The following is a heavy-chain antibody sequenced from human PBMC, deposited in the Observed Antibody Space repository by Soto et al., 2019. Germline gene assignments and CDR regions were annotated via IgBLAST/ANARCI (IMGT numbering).Heavy chain of an antibody. Sequence: GASVKVSCKASGGTFSSYAISWVRQAPGQGLEWMGGIIPIFGTANYAQKFQGRVTITADESTSTAYMELSSLRSEDTAVYYCAGFKSPMYYYGSGNGGYYFDYWGQGTLVTVSS. J-gene: IGHJ4*02. CDR1: GGTFSSYA. D-gene: IGHD3-10*01. CDR3: AGFKSPMYYYGSGNGGYYFDY. V-gene: IGHV1-69*13. CDR2: IIPIFGTA.